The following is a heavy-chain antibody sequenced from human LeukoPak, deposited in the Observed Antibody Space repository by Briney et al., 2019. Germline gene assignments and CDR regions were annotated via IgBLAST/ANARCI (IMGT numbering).Heavy chain of an antibody. J-gene: IGHJ5*02. CDR3: ARSMGHCSSTSCYILGRTNWFDP. CDR1: GGSISSSSYY. V-gene: IGHV4-39*07. Sequence: SETLSLTCTVSGGSISSSSYYWGWIRRPPGKGLEWIGSIYYSGSTYYNPSLKSRVTISVDTSKNQFSLKLSSVTAADTAVYYCARSMGHCSSTSCYILGRTNWFDPWGQETLVTVSS. CDR2: IYYSGST. D-gene: IGHD2-2*02.